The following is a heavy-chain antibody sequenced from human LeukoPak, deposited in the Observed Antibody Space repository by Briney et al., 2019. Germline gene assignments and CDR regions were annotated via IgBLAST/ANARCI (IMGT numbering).Heavy chain of an antibody. D-gene: IGHD6-13*01. J-gene: IGHJ5*01. CDR3: AKGTHSSSWHWFDS. Sequence: GGSLRLSCAASGFTFSSYAMHWVRQAPGKGLEWVAVISYDGSNKYYADSVKGRFTISRNNSKNTLYLQMNSLRAEDTAVYYCAKGTHSSSWHWFDSWGQGTLVTVSS. V-gene: IGHV3-30-3*01. CDR2: ISYDGSNK. CDR1: GFTFSSYA.